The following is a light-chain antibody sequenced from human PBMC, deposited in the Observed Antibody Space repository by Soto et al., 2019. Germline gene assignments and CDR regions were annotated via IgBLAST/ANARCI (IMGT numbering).Light chain of an antibody. CDR2: EVS. V-gene: IGLV2-14*01. CDR1: SSDIGGYNY. CDR3: SSFTSNSTLDVV. J-gene: IGLJ2*01. Sequence: QSALTQPASVSGSPGQSITISCTGTSSDIGGYNYVSWYQQHPDKAPKLMIYEVSNRPSGVSNRFSGSKSGNTASLTISGLQAEDEADYYCSSFTSNSTLDVVFGGGTKLTVL.